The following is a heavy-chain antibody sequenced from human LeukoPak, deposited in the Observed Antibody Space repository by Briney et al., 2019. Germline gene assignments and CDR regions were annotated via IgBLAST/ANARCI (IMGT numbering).Heavy chain of an antibody. CDR3: AREGDYGDYSKSFYYMDV. CDR1: GGYIGSYY. J-gene: IGHJ6*03. V-gene: IGHV4-4*07. CDR2: IHTSENT. D-gene: IGHD4-17*01. Sequence: PSETLSLTCTVSGGYIGSYYWSWIRQAAGKGLEWIGRIHTSENTDYNPSLKSRVTMSVDMSTSQFSLRLTSVTAADTAVYYCAREGDYGDYSKSFYYMDVWGKGTTVTASS.